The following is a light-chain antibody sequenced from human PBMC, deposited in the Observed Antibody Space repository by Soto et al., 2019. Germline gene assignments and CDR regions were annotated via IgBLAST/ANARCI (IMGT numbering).Light chain of an antibody. CDR1: QSISSY. Sequence: DIQMTQSPSSLSASVGDRVTITFLASQSISSYLNWYQQKPGKAPKVMIYDASSLENGVPPRFSGSGSGTEFTLTISCLQSEDFATYYCQQYYSYPRTFGQGTKVDI. CDR2: DAS. J-gene: IGKJ1*01. V-gene: IGKV1-39*01. CDR3: QQYYSYPRT.